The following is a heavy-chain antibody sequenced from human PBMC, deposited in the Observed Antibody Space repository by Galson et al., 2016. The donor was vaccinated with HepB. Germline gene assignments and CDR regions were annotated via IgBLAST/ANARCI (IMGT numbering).Heavy chain of an antibody. D-gene: IGHD6-19*01. J-gene: IGHJ4*02. CDR1: GDSISPYY. CDR2: IYYSGIT. CDR3: ARGGMLNLAVPGYYFDY. V-gene: IGHV4-59*01. Sequence: ETLSLTCAVSGDSISPYYWSWIRQPPGKGLEWIGFIYYSGITYYNPSLSSRVTISIDTSNNHFSLNLTSVTTADTAVYYCARGGMLNLAVPGYYFDYWGQGTLVSVSS.